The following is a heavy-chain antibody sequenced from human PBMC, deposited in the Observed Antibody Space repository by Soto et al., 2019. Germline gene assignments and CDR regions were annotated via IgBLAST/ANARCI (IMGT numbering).Heavy chain of an antibody. J-gene: IGHJ5*02. CDR2: IIPIFGTA. V-gene: IGHV1-69*12. Sequence: QVQQVQSGAEVKKPGSLVKVSCKASGGTFSNYAISWVRQAPGQGLEWMRGIIPIFGTANYAQKFQGRVTITADESTSTAYMELSSLRSEDTAIYYCAVGSVDIVPTGMKPFDPWGQGTLVTVSS. D-gene: IGHD5-12*01. CDR3: AVGSVDIVPTGMKPFDP. CDR1: GGTFSNYA.